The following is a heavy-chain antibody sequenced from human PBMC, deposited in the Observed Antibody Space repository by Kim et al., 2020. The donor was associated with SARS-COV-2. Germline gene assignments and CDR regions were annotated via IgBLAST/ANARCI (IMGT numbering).Heavy chain of an antibody. Sequence: GGSLRLSCAASGFTFSSYAMSWVRQAPGKGLEWVSAISGSGGSTYYADSVKGRFTISRDNSKNTLYLQMNSLRAEDTAVYYCARTDRRGFSGTFDYWGQGTLVTVSS. J-gene: IGHJ4*02. CDR3: ARTDRRGFSGTFDY. CDR2: ISGSGGST. V-gene: IGHV3-23*01. CDR1: GFTFSSYA. D-gene: IGHD3-10*01.